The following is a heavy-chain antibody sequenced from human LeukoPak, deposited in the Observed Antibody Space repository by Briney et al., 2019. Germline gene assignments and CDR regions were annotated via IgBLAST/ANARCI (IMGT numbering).Heavy chain of an antibody. CDR1: GYTFTGYY. J-gene: IGHJ6*02. Sequence: ASVKVSCKASGYTFTGYYMHWVRQAPGQGLEWMGWINPNSGGTNYAQKFQGRVTMTRDTSISTAYMELRSLRSDDTAVYYCARDGPGFAVPYYYGMDVWGQGTTVTVSS. CDR2: INPNSGGT. CDR3: ARDGPGFAVPYYYGMDV. V-gene: IGHV1-2*02. D-gene: IGHD2-21*01.